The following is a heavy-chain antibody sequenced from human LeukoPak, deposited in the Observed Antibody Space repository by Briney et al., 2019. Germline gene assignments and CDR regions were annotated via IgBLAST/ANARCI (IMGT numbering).Heavy chain of an antibody. Sequence: PSETLSLTCAVYGGSFSGYYWNWIRQSPGKGLEWIGEINHSGSTKYNPSLKSRVTMPVDTSKNQFSLRLNSVTAADTAAYYCASRRFNYGFSTPFAYWGQGTLVTVSS. V-gene: IGHV4-34*01. CDR2: INHSGST. D-gene: IGHD5-18*01. CDR3: ASRRFNYGFSTPFAY. CDR1: GGSFSGYY. J-gene: IGHJ4*02.